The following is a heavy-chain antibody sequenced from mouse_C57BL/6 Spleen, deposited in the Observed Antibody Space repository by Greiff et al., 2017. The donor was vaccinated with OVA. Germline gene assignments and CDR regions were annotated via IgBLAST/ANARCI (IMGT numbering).Heavy chain of an antibody. CDR1: GYAFSSYW. CDR2: IYPGDGDT. CDR3: ARSDGYTGYYAMDY. Sequence: QVQLKQSGAELVKPGASVKISCKASGYAFSSYWMNWVKQRPGKGLEWIGQIYPGDGDTNYNGKFKGKATLTADKSSSTAYMQLSSLTSEDSAVYFCARSDGYTGYYAMDYWGQGTSVTVSS. J-gene: IGHJ4*01. V-gene: IGHV1-80*01. D-gene: IGHD2-3*01.